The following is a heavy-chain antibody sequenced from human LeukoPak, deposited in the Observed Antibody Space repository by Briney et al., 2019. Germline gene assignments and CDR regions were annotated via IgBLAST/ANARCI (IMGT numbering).Heavy chain of an antibody. CDR2: GYYSGST. Sequence: SETLSLTCTVSGGSISSGDYYWSWIRQPPGKGLEWIGYGYYSGSTYDNPSLKSRVTISVDTSKTQSPLKLSSVTAADTALYYCARDVGYYYDSSGYETRDGFDIWGQGTMVTVSS. CDR3: ARDVGYYYDSSGYETRDGFDI. D-gene: IGHD3-22*01. CDR1: GGSISSGDYY. J-gene: IGHJ3*02. V-gene: IGHV4-30-4*01.